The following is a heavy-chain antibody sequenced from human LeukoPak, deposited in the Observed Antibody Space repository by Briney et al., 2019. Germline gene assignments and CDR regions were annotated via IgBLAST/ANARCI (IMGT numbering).Heavy chain of an antibody. CDR2: ISSDGVEK. J-gene: IGHJ6*03. CDR1: GFTFSDYN. CDR3: AREGHYKILTGYSPVEYYFYYMDV. D-gene: IGHD3-9*01. V-gene: IGHV3-30*03. Sequence: GGSLRLSCAASGFTFSDYNMNWVRQAPGKGLECVAAISSDGVEKHYADSVKGRFTISRDNSKSTLYLQMNSLRAEDTALYYCAREGHYKILTGYSPVEYYFYYMDVWGKGTTVTVSS.